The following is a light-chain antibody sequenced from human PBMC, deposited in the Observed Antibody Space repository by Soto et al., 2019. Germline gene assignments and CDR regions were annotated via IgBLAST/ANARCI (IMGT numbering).Light chain of an antibody. CDR1: SSDVGSSNL. J-gene: IGLJ1*01. CDR2: EGD. V-gene: IGLV2-23*01. CDR3: CSFARSTAFYV. Sequence: SALTQPASVSGSPGQSTTISCSGTSSDVGSSNLVSWYQQHPGKAPKLIIFEGDRRPSGVSGRFSGSKSGNTASLTISGLQAEDEADYYCCSFARSTAFYVFGAGTKVTVL.